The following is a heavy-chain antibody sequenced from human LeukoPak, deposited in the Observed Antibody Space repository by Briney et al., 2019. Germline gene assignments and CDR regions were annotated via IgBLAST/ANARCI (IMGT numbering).Heavy chain of an antibody. V-gene: IGHV4-59*01. J-gene: IGHJ4*02. CDR1: GGSISSYY. Sequence: PSETLSLTCTVSGGSISSYYWSWIRQPPGKGLEWIGYIYYSGIINYNPSLKSRVTISVDTSKNQFSLKLSSVTAADTAVYYCARASGSSSWDFYSWGQGTLVTVSS. D-gene: IGHD6-13*01. CDR2: IYYSGII. CDR3: ARASGSSSWDFYS.